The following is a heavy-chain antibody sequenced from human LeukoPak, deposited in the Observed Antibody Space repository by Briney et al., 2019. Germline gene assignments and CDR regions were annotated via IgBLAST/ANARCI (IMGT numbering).Heavy chain of an antibody. CDR2: ISGGGGST. D-gene: IGHD3-22*01. Sequence: GGSLRLSCAASGFTFSSYAMSWVRQAPGKGLEWVSAISGGGGSTYYADSVKGRFTISRDNSKNTLYLQMNSLRAEDTAVYYCAKGYYDSSGYDYFDYWGQGTLVTVSS. V-gene: IGHV3-23*01. CDR1: GFTFSSYA. J-gene: IGHJ4*02. CDR3: AKGYYDSSGYDYFDY.